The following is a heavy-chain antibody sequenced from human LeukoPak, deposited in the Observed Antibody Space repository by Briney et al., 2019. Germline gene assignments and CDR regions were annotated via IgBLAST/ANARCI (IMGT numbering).Heavy chain of an antibody. Sequence: PSGTLSLTCTVSGGSISSYYWSWIRQPPGKGLEWIGYIYYSGSTNYNPSLKSRVTISVDTSKNQFSLKLSSVTAADTAVYYCAREGGIAVAAIDYWGQGTLVTVSS. CDR1: GGSISSYY. D-gene: IGHD6-19*01. CDR2: IYYSGST. CDR3: AREGGIAVAAIDY. J-gene: IGHJ4*02. V-gene: IGHV4-59*01.